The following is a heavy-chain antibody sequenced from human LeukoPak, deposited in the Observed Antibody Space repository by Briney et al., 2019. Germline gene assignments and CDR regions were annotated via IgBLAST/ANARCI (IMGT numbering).Heavy chain of an antibody. CDR3: AKVGRWQLASSYYFDY. Sequence: GGSLRLSCAASGFTFSSYSMNWVRQAPGKGLEWVSAISGSGGSTYYADSVKGRFTISRDNSKNTLYLQMNSLRAEVTAVYYCAKVGRWQLASSYYFDYWGQGTLVTVSS. CDR1: GFTFSSYS. V-gene: IGHV3-23*01. J-gene: IGHJ4*02. CDR2: ISGSGGST. D-gene: IGHD6-6*01.